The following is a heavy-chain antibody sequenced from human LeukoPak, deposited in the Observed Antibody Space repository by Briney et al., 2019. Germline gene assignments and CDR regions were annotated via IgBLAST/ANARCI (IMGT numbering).Heavy chain of an antibody. CDR2: ISSSGSYT. Sequence: GGSLRLSCAGSGFALTDYYMTWIRQAPGKGLEWVSYISSSGSYTNYADSVKGRFTTSRDNAKNSLYLQMNSLRAEDTALYYCARGGYCSSTSCYWFDPWGQGTLVTVSS. J-gene: IGHJ5*02. CDR3: ARGGYCSSTSCYWFDP. V-gene: IGHV3-11*05. D-gene: IGHD2-2*01. CDR1: GFALTDYY.